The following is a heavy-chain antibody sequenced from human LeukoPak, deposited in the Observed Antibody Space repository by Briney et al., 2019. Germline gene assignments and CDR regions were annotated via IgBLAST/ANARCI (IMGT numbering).Heavy chain of an antibody. J-gene: IGHJ4*02. CDR3: ARGYGDYGSPTDY. Sequence: WVRQSPGKGLEWIGSIYYSGSTYYNPSLKSRVTISVDTSKNQFSLKLSSVTAADTAVYYCARGYGDYGSPTDYWGQGTLVTVSS. V-gene: IGHV4-39*07. D-gene: IGHD4-17*01. CDR2: IYYSGST.